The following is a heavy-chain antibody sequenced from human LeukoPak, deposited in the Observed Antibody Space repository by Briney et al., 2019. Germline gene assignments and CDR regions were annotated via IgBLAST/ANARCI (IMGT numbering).Heavy chain of an antibody. D-gene: IGHD1-26*01. Sequence: SGGSLRLSCAASGFTFSSYEMNWVRQAPGKGLEWVSYISSSGSTIYYADSVKGRFTISRDNAKNSLYLQMNSLRAEDTAVYYCARAVVGAPSYDYWGQGTLVTVSS. CDR3: ARAVVGAPSYDY. CDR2: ISSSGSTI. CDR1: GFTFSSYE. J-gene: IGHJ4*02. V-gene: IGHV3-48*03.